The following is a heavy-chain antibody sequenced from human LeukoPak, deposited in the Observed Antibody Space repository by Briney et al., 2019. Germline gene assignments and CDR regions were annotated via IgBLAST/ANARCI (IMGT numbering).Heavy chain of an antibody. CDR2: ISSSSSYI. Sequence: SGGSLRLSCAASGFTFSSYSMNWVRQAPGKGLEWVSSISSSSSYIYYADSVKGRFTISRDNAKNSLHLQMNSLRAEDTAVYYCARDATVTTPYFDYWGQGTLVTVSS. CDR3: ARDATVTTPYFDY. J-gene: IGHJ4*02. V-gene: IGHV3-21*01. D-gene: IGHD4-17*01. CDR1: GFTFSSYS.